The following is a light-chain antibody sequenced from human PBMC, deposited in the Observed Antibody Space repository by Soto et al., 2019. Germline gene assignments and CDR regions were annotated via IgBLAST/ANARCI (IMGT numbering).Light chain of an antibody. Sequence: DIQMTQSPSTLSASVGDRVTITCRASQSISSWLAWYQQKPGKAPKLLIYDASSLESGVPSRFSGSGSGTEFTLTISSLQPDDFATYYCQQSYSTWTFGQGTKV. V-gene: IGKV1-5*01. CDR2: DAS. CDR3: QQSYSTWT. CDR1: QSISSW. J-gene: IGKJ1*01.